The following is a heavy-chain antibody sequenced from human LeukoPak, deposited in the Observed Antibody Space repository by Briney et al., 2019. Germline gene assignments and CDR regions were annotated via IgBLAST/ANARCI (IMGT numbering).Heavy chain of an antibody. CDR2: ISYSGST. V-gene: IGHV4-61*08. D-gene: IGHD3-10*01. CDR3: ARGQAALWFGEL. CDR1: GGSISTPGYY. Sequence: SETLSLTCTVSGGSISTPGYYWSWIRQPPGKGLEWIGHISYSGSTNYNPSLKSRVTISLDTSKNQLSLKLSSVTTADTAVYYCARGQAALWFGELWGQGTLVTVSS. J-gene: IGHJ4*02.